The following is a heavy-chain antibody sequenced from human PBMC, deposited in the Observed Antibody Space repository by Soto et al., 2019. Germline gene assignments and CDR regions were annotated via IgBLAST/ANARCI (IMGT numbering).Heavy chain of an antibody. V-gene: IGHV3-33*01. CDR1: GFTFSSYG. CDR2: VWYDGGNK. CDR3: VRAAGYSGNDYVYYYGMDV. J-gene: IGHJ6*02. Sequence: QVQLVESGGGVVQPGRSLRLSCAASGFTFSSYGMHWVRQAPGKGLEWVALVWYDGGNKYYADSVQGRFTISRDNSKNTLYIQMNSLRDEDTAVYYCVRAAGYSGNDYVYYYGMDVWGQGTTVTVSS. D-gene: IGHD5-12*01.